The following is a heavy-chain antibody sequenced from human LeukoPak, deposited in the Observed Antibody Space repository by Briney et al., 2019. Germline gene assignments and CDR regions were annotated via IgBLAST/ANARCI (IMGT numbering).Heavy chain of an antibody. V-gene: IGHV3-30*18. CDR1: GFIFSSYG. Sequence: GGSLRLSCAASGFIFSSYGMHWVRQAPGKGLEWVAVISYDGSNKYYADSVKGRFTISRDYSKNTLYLQMNSLRAEDTAVYYCAKKGEQQLVRHGFDYWGQGTLVTVSS. CDR3: AKKGEQQLVRHGFDY. CDR2: ISYDGSNK. D-gene: IGHD6-13*01. J-gene: IGHJ4*02.